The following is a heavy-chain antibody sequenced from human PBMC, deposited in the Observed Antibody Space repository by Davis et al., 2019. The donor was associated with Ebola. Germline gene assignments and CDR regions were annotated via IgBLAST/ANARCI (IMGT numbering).Heavy chain of an antibody. CDR1: GFTFSGSA. CDR2: IRSKANSYAT. Sequence: GESLKISCAASGFTFSGSAMHWVRQASGKGLEWVGRIRSKANSYATAYAASVKGRFTISRDDSKNTAYLQMNSLKTEDTAVYYRTVVVAANLDYWGQGTLVTVSS. V-gene: IGHV3-73*01. CDR3: TVVVAANLDY. D-gene: IGHD2-15*01. J-gene: IGHJ4*02.